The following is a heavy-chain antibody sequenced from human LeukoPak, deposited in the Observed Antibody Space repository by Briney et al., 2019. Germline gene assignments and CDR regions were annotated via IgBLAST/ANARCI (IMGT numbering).Heavy chain of an antibody. J-gene: IGHJ4*02. D-gene: IGHD2-2*01. CDR2: ISAYNGNT. Sequence: ASVKVSCKASGYTFTSYGISWVRQAPGQGLEWMGWISAYNGNTNYAQKLQGRVTMTTDTSTSTAYMELRSLRSDDTAVYYCARDPVARYCSSTSCYVYSDYWGQGTLVTVSS. CDR3: ARDPVARYCSSTSCYVYSDY. CDR1: GYTFTSYG. V-gene: IGHV1-18*01.